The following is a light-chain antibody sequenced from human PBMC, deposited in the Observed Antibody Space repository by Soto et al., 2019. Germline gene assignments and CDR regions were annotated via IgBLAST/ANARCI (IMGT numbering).Light chain of an antibody. Sequence: QSVLTQPPSVSGAPGQRVTISCTGSSSNIGAHYDVHWYQQLPGTAPKLLIYANTNRPSGVPDRFSDSKTGTSASLAITGLQAEDEADYYCQSYDSSLNAYVFGTGTKLTVL. V-gene: IGLV1-40*01. J-gene: IGLJ1*01. CDR2: ANT. CDR1: SSNIGAHYD. CDR3: QSYDSSLNAYV.